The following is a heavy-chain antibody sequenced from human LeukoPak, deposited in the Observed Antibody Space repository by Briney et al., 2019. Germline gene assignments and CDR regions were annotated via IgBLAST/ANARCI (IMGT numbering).Heavy chain of an antibody. J-gene: IGHJ4*02. CDR3: ARATARPLDY. Sequence: PSETLSLTCAVSGGTFSSYYWSWIRQPPGKGLEWIGEINNSGSTNYNPSLKSRVTISVDTSKNQFSLKLSSVTAADTAVYYCARATARPLDYWGQGTLVTVSS. CDR1: GGTFSSYY. CDR2: INNSGST. D-gene: IGHD2-21*02. V-gene: IGHV4-34*01.